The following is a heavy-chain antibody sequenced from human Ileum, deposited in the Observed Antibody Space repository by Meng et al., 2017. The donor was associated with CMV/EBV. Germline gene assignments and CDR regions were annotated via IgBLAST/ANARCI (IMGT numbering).Heavy chain of an antibody. J-gene: IGHJ1*01. CDR2: VSAYDGDT. CDR3: ARVTNPEYFEH. Sequence: QVHLVQAGAEVKKPGASVKVSCKASGYTYTNYVISWVRQAPGQGLEWIGWVSAYDGDTNYAQKVKGRVTMTTDTSTTTAYMELRSLRSDDTAIYYCARVTNPEYFEHWGQGTLVTVSS. CDR1: GYTYTNYV. V-gene: IGHV1-18*04.